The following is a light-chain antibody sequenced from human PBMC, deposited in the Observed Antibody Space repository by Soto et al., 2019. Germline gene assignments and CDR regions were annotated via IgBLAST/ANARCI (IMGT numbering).Light chain of an antibody. CDR2: LGS. Sequence: EIVLTQSPLSLPVTPGEPASISCRSSRNLLHSNGYYYLDWYLQKPGQSPQLLIYLGSNRASGVPDRFSGRGSGTDFTLTISRVEAEDVGVYFCAQGLATPFTFGGGTKVDIK. CDR3: AQGLATPFT. V-gene: IGKV2-28*01. J-gene: IGKJ4*01. CDR1: RNLLHSNGYYY.